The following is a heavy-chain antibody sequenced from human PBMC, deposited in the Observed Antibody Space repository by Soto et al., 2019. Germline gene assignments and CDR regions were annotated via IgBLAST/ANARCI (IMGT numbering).Heavy chain of an antibody. CDR3: ASTAEGYCSGGSCYGAFDI. V-gene: IGHV4-59*08. Sequence: SETLSLTCTVSGGSISSYYWSWIRQPPGKGLEWIGYIYYSGSTNYNPSLKSRVTISVDTSKNQFSLKLSSVTAADTAVYYCASTAEGYCSGGSCYGAFDIWGQGTMVTVSS. CDR1: GGSISSYY. D-gene: IGHD2-15*01. CDR2: IYYSGST. J-gene: IGHJ3*02.